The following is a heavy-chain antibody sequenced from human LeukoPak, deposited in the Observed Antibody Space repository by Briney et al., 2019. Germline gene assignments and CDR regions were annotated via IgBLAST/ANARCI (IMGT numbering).Heavy chain of an antibody. D-gene: IGHD2-8*01. CDR3: ARDDCTNGVCSALFDY. CDR2: ISSSSSYI. V-gene: IGHV3-21*01. Sequence: AGGSLRLSCAASGFTFSSYSMNWVRQAPGKGLEWASSISSSSSYIYYADSVKGRFTISRDNAKNSLYLQMNSLRAEDTAVYYCARDDCTNGVCSALFDYWGQGALVTVSS. J-gene: IGHJ4*02. CDR1: GFTFSSYS.